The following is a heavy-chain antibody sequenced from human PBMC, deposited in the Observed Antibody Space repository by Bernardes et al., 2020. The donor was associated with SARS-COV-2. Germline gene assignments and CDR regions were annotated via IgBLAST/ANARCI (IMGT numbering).Heavy chain of an antibody. CDR1: GGSISSDHYS. CDR3: ARGTLTSRATYFFDY. Sequence: TLSLTCAVSGGSISSDHYSWSWIRQPPGKGLEWIGYIYQSGTTYYNPSLKSRVTISLDRSKTHFSLNLSSVTAADTAIYYCARGTLTSRATYFFDYWGQGTLVTVSS. J-gene: IGHJ4*02. CDR2: IYQSGTT. V-gene: IGHV4-30-2*01.